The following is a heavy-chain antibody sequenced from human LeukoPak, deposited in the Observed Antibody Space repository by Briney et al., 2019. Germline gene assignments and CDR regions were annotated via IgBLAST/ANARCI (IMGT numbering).Heavy chain of an antibody. V-gene: IGHV3-11*01. CDR2: ISMSGSVI. CDR3: ARGGWSRGWFDP. CDR1: GFKFGDYY. Sequence: GGSLRLSCAASGFKFGDYYMRWIRQAPGKGLEWISYISMSGSVIQYSDSVKGRFTTSRDNVKNSLHLQMDSLRVDDTAVYYCARGGWSRGWFDPCGQGTLVSVSS. D-gene: IGHD3-22*01. J-gene: IGHJ5*02.